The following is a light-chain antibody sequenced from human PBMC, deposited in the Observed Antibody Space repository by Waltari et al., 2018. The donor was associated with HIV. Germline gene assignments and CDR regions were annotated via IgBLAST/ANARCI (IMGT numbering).Light chain of an antibody. CDR3: LQYSDFSGT. Sequence: IHMTQSPAPLSASVGDRVTITCRASQDIAIWLAWYQQRPGKAPKLLISKASTSESGVPSRFSGRGSGTDFTLTITNLQPDDFATYHCLQYSDFSGTFGQGTKVEVK. CDR2: KAS. CDR1: QDIAIW. V-gene: IGKV1-5*03. J-gene: IGKJ1*01.